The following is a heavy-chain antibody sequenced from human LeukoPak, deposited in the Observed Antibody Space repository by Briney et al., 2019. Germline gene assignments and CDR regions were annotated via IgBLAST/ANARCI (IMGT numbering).Heavy chain of an antibody. CDR2: INQDGSEE. CDR3: ARWKMELQRNAFDF. D-gene: IGHD1-26*01. J-gene: IGHJ3*01. Sequence: GGSLRLSCAASGFTFRTYWMSWIRQAPGKEPEWVADINQDGSEEYYLQSVRGRFTVSRDNAQNAVFLQMTNLRADDTAVYYCARWKMELQRNAFDFWGQGTMVTVSS. CDR1: GFTFRTYW. V-gene: IGHV3-7*01.